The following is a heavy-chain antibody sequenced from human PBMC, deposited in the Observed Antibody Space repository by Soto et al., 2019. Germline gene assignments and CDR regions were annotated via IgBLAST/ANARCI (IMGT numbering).Heavy chain of an antibody. CDR3: ARGGLLTDY. CDR2: ISHSGST. CDR1: GGSISSYY. Sequence: SETLSLTCSVSGGSISSYYWSWIRQPPGKGLEWIGYISHSGSTYYNPSLKSRVTISVDTSKNQFSLRLSSVTAADTAVYYCARGGLLTDYWGQGTLVTVSS. V-gene: IGHV4-59*12. D-gene: IGHD6-19*01. J-gene: IGHJ4*02.